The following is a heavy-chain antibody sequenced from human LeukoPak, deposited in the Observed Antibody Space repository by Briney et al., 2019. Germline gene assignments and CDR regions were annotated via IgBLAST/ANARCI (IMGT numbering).Heavy chain of an antibody. CDR1: GFTFSSYW. J-gene: IGHJ6*03. CDR2: INSDGSST. D-gene: IGHD4-17*01. CDR3: ARNGDYWYYYYYMDV. V-gene: IGHV3-74*01. Sequence: PGGSLRLSCAASGFTFSSYWMHWVRQAPGKGLVWVSRINSDGSSTSYADSVKGRFTISRDNAKNTLYPQMNSLRAEDTAVYYCARNGDYWYYYYYMDVWGKGTTVTVSS.